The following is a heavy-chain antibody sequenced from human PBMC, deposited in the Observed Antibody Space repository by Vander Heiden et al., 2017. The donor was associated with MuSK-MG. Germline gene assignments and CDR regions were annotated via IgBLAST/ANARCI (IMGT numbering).Heavy chain of an antibody. V-gene: IGHV3-21*03. CDR2: ISSSRSYS. Sequence: EVQLVESGGGLVKPGGSLRRSRAASGFTFSSYSMNWVRQAPGKGLEWVSFISSSRSYSGFSYAVKGRFTISRDMCNHSLYLNLQSLSAEDTAGCCCVIVGSRPPNDYW. CDR1: GFTFSSYS. D-gene: IGHD3-10*01. J-gene: IGHJ4*01. CDR3: VIVGSRPPNDY.